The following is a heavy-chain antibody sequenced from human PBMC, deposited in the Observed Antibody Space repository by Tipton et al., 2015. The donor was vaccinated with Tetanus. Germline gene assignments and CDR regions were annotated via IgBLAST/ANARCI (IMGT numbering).Heavy chain of an antibody. Sequence: TLSLTCTVSGGSFTNYYWNWIRQSPGKRPEWLGNIFYSGDTDYNPSLQSRVSMSVDTSKNQFSLRLSSVTAADTAVYYCARIVRMGDFSFFDSWGLGTLVTVSS. D-gene: IGHD3-16*01. CDR3: ARIVRMGDFSFFDS. V-gene: IGHV4-59*01. J-gene: IGHJ4*02. CDR2: IFYSGDT. CDR1: GGSFTNYY.